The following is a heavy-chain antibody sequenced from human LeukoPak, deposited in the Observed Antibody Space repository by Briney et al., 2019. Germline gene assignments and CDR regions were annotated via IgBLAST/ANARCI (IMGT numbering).Heavy chain of an antibody. CDR1: GGSFSGYY. J-gene: IGHJ4*02. CDR3: ARVDYDYVWGSYRYDY. V-gene: IGHV4-34*01. CDR2: INHSGST. D-gene: IGHD3-16*02. Sequence: SETLSLTCAVYGGSFSGYYWSWIRQPPGKGLEWIGEINHSGSTNYNRSLKSRVTISVDTSKNQFSLKLSSVTAADTAVYYCARVDYDYVWGSYRYDYWGQGTLVTVSS.